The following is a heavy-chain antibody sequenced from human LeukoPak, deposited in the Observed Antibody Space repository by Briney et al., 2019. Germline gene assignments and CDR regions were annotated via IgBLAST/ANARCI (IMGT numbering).Heavy chain of an antibody. V-gene: IGHV4-30-4*01. Sequence: PSETLSLTCTVSGGSISSGDYYWSWIRQPPRKGLEWIGYIYYSGSTYYNPSLKSRVTISVDTSKNQFSLKLSSVTAADTAVYYCARAYYDFWSGYYPGFRWFDPWGQGTLVTVSS. CDR2: IYYSGST. CDR1: GGSISSGDYY. J-gene: IGHJ5*02. D-gene: IGHD3-3*01. CDR3: ARAYYDFWSGYYPGFRWFDP.